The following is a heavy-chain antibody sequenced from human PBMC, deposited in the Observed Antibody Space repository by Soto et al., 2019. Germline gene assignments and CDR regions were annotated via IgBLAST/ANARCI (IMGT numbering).Heavy chain of an antibody. CDR2: ISSSSSTI. Sequence: EVQLVESGGGLVQPGGSLRLSCAASGFTFSSYSMNWVRQAPGKGLEWVSYISSSSSTIYYADSVKGRFTISRDNAKNSLYLQMNSLRAEDTAVYYCARDRRVVPAAIQLGYSSTNAFDIWGQGTMVTVSS. CDR3: ARDRRVVPAAIQLGYSSTNAFDI. D-gene: IGHD2-2*01. J-gene: IGHJ3*02. V-gene: IGHV3-48*01. CDR1: GFTFSSYS.